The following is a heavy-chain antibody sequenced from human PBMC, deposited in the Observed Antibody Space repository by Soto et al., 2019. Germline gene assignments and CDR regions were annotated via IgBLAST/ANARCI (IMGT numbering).Heavy chain of an antibody. CDR2: IWYDGSNK. CDR1: GFTFSSYG. J-gene: IGHJ6*02. Sequence: GGSLRLSCAASGFTFSSYGMHWVRQAPGKGLEWVAVIWYDGSNKYYADSVKGRFTISRDNSKNTLYLQMNSLRAEDTVVYYFARDRGVSSSWYMADYYGMDVWGQGTTVTVSS. V-gene: IGHV3-33*01. D-gene: IGHD6-13*01. CDR3: ARDRGVSSSWYMADYYGMDV.